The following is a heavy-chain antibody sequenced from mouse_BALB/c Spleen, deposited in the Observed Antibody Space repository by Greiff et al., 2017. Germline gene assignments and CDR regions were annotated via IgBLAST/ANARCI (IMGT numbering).Heavy chain of an antibody. Sequence: EVQLQQSGAELVKPGASVKLSCTASGFNIKDTYMHWVKQRPEQGLEWIGRIDPANGNTKYDPKFQGKATITADTSSNTAYLQLSSLTSEDTAVYYCAREAYYGSSYTWFAYWGQGTLVTVSA. CDR3: AREAYYGSSYTWFAY. V-gene: IGHV14-3*02. CDR1: GFNIKDTY. D-gene: IGHD1-1*01. J-gene: IGHJ3*01. CDR2: IDPANGNT.